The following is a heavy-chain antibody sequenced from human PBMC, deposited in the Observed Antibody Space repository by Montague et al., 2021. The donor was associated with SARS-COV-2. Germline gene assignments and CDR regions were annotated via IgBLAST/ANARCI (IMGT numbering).Heavy chain of an antibody. Sequence: SETLSLTCTGVVGLRRRSEEHTAELQSPTEIVCRLIREKKNSGSAYYNPYLKSRVTISVDTSKNQFSLKLSSVTAADTAVYYCASPTYYYDSSGSDAFDIWGQGTMVTVSS. D-gene: IGHD3-22*01. J-gene: IGHJ3*02. V-gene: IGHV4-39*01. CDR3: ASPTYYYDSSGSDAFDI. CDR2: KKNSGSA. CDR1: VGLRRRSEEH.